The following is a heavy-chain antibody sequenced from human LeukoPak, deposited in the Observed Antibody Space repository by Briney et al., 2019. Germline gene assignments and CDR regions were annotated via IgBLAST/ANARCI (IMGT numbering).Heavy chain of an antibody. CDR2: IIPILGIA. J-gene: IGHJ4*02. CDR3: ARGGGYCGGDCYGIDY. CDR1: GGTFSSYA. D-gene: IGHD2-21*01. Sequence: SVKFSCKASGGTFSSYAISWVRQAPGQGLEWMGRIIPILGIANYAQKFQGRVTITADKSTSTAYMELSSLRSEDTAVYYCARGGGYCGGDCYGIDYWGQGTLVTVSS. V-gene: IGHV1-69*04.